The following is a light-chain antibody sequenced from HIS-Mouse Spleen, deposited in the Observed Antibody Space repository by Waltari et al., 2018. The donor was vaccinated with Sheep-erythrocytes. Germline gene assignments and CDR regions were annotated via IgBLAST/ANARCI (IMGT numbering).Light chain of an antibody. V-gene: IGKV1-33*01. CDR1: QDISNY. Sequence: DIQMTQSPSSLSASVGDRVTITCQASQDISNYLNRYQQKPGKAPKLLIYDASNLETGVPSRFSGSGSGTTFTFTISSLQPEDIATYYCQQYDNLPLTIGGGAKVEI. J-gene: IGKJ4*01. CDR2: DAS. CDR3: QQYDNLPLT.